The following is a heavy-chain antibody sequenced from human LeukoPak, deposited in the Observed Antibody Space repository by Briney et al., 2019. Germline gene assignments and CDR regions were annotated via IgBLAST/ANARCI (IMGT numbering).Heavy chain of an antibody. J-gene: IGHJ4*02. CDR1: GFTFSSYA. V-gene: IGHV3-21*01. CDR2: ISSSSSHI. CDR3: VRGATLITRHLDY. Sequence: GGSLRLSCAASGFTFSSYAMSWVRQAPGKGLEWVSIISSSSSHIYDADSVKGRFIISRDNAKNSVYLQMNSLRPEDTAVYYCVRGATLITRHLDYWAQGSLVTVSS. D-gene: IGHD4-23*01.